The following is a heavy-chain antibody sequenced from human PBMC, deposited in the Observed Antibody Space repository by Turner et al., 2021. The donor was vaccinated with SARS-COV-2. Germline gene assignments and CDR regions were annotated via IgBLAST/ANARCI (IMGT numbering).Heavy chain of an antibody. J-gene: IGHJ4*02. CDR2: FFYSGST. V-gene: IGHV4-39*01. CDR3: ARQVSILGRWLAPFDS. Sequence: QLQLQESGPGLVKPSEPLSLTCTVPSGSISSSAYYWGWIRQPPGKGLEWIGSFFYSGSTYYSPSLKSRITISVDTSKNQFSLNLSSVTAADTAVYYCARQVSILGRWLAPFDSWGQGTLVTVSS. CDR1: SGSISSSAYY. D-gene: IGHD6-19*01.